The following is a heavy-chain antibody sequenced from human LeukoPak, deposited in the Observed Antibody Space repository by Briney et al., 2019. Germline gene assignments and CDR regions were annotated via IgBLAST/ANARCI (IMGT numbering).Heavy chain of an antibody. Sequence: ASVKVSCKASGYTFTSYGISWVRQAPGQGLEWMGWISAYNGNTNYAQKLQGRVTMTTDTSTSTAYMELRSLRSDDTAVYYCARDQGVGRFGYYFYYWGQGTLVTVSS. CDR1: GYTFTSYG. D-gene: IGHD3-10*01. J-gene: IGHJ4*02. CDR2: ISAYNGNT. CDR3: ARDQGVGRFGYYFYY. V-gene: IGHV1-18*01.